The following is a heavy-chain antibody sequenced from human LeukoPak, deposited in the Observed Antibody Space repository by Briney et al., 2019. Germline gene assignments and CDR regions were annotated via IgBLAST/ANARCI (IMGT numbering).Heavy chain of an antibody. J-gene: IGHJ5*01. CDR1: GDSFSTRSAA. CDR3: ARDVNWFDS. Sequence: QTLSLTCALSGDSFSTRSAAWDWLRQSPSRGLEWLGKTFYRSKLYNDYAVSVKGRITVKANTSKNQFSLQLNSVTPEDTAVYFCARDVNWFDSWGQGTLVTVSS. CDR2: TFYRSKLYN. V-gene: IGHV6-1*01.